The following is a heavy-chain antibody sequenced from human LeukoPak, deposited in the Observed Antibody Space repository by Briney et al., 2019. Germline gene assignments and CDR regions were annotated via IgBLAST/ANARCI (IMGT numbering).Heavy chain of an antibody. V-gene: IGHV4-34*01. CDR2: IDHSGST. J-gene: IGHJ4*02. CDR1: GGSFSGYY. Sequence: SETLSLTCAVYGGSFSGYYWHWIRQAPGKGLEWIGQIDHSGSTNYNPSLKSRVTISQDTPKDQIFLKVTSVTAADTAVYYCANGGPNYYSGYWGEGSLVTVSS. D-gene: IGHD3-22*01. CDR3: ANGGPNYYSGY.